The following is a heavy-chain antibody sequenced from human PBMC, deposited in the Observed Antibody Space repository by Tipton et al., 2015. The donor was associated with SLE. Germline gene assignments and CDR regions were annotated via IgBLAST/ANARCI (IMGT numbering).Heavy chain of an antibody. CDR1: GGSISSDFYY. CDR3: ARRITTGRPLRFDP. D-gene: IGHD1-1*01. CDR2: IHFSGSI. V-gene: IGHV4-39*07. Sequence: TLSLTCAVSGGSISSDFYYWGWIRQPPGRGLEWIGSIHFSGSIYYTPSLKSRVTISVDTSKNQFSLNVSSVTAADTAVYYCARRITTGRPLRFDPWGQGILVTVSS. J-gene: IGHJ5*02.